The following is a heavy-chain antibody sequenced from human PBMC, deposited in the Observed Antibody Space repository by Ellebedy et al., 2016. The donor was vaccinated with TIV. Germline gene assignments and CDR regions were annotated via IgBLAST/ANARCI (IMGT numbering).Heavy chain of an antibody. CDR1: GFTFSSYW. J-gene: IGHJ3*02. D-gene: IGHD4-23*01. CDR3: ARDGGYGGNSYDDAFDI. Sequence: GESLKISXAASGFTFSSYWMSWVRQAPGKGLEWVANIKQDGSEKYYVDSVKGRFTISRDNAKNSLYLQMNSLRAEDTAVYYCARDGGYGGNSYDDAFDIWGQGTMVTVSS. V-gene: IGHV3-7*01. CDR2: IKQDGSEK.